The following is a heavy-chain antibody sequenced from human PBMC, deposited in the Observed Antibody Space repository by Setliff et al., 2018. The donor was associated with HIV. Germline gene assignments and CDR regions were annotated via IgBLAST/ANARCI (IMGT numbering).Heavy chain of an antibody. J-gene: IGHJ3*02. Sequence: TLSLTCTVSGVSVSRDGYYWSWIRQLPGKDLEWIAFISYIGTTFYNPSLKSRLTISRVPAKNQFSLKLSSVTAADTAVHYCARVVLLEPLTPGGTFDIWGQGTTVTVSS. V-gene: IGHV4-31*02. CDR2: ISYIGTT. CDR3: ARVVLLEPLTPGGTFDI. CDR1: GVSVSRDGYY. D-gene: IGHD3-16*01.